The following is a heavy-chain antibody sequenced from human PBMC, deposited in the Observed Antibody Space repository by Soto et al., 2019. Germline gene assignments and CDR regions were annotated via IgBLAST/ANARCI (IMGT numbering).Heavy chain of an antibody. V-gene: IGHV1-2*04. D-gene: IGHD4-17*01. CDR1: GYTFNGYY. CDR3: ARDWGEYGDFLA. CDR2: INCKSGAT. Sequence: QVQLVQSGAEVKKAGASVKVSCKGSGYTFNGYYMHWVRQAPGQGLEWMGWINCKSGATKYAENFQVWVTMTRDTSITTAYLEMSRLISDDTAVYYCARDWGEYGDFLAWGRGTMVSVSS. J-gene: IGHJ3*01.